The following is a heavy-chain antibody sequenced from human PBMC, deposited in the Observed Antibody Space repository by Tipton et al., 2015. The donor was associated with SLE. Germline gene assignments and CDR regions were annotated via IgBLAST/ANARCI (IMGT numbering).Heavy chain of an antibody. J-gene: IGHJ4*02. Sequence: SLRLSCAASGFTFSSYSMNWVRQAPGKGLEWVSSISSSSSYIYYADSVKGRFTISRDNAKNSLYLQMNSLRAEDTAVYYCARVIDCSGGSCYSYYFDYWGQGTLVTVSS. V-gene: IGHV3-21*01. CDR3: ARVIDCSGGSCYSYYFDY. D-gene: IGHD2-15*01. CDR1: GFTFSSYS. CDR2: ISSSSSYI.